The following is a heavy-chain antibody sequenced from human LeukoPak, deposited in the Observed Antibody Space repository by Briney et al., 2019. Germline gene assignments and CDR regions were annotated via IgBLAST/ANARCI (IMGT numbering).Heavy chain of an antibody. Sequence: SETLSLTCTVSGSSISSGDYYWSWIRQPPGKGLEWIGYIYYSGSTYYNPSLKSRVTISADTSKNQFSLKLSSVTAADTAVYYCARYQLLYVDWFDPWGQGTLVTVSS. V-gene: IGHV4-30-4*08. CDR2: IYYSGST. J-gene: IGHJ5*02. CDR3: ARYQLLYVDWFDP. D-gene: IGHD2-2*02. CDR1: GSSISSGDYY.